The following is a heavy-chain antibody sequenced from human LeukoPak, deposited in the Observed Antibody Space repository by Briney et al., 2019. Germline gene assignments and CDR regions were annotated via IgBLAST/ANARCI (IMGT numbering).Heavy chain of an antibody. CDR1: GYTFTSYD. Sequence: ASVKVSCKASGYTFTSYDINWVRQATGQGLEWMGWMNPNSGNTGYAQKFQGRVTMTRNTSISTAYMELSSLRSEDTAVYYCARRWSYSYGYSGDYWGQGTLVTVSS. D-gene: IGHD5-18*01. V-gene: IGHV1-8*01. CDR3: ARRWSYSYGYSGDY. CDR2: MNPNSGNT. J-gene: IGHJ4*02.